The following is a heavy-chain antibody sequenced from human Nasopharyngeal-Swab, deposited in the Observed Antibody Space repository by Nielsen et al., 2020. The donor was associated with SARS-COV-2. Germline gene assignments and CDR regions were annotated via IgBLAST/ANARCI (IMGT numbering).Heavy chain of an antibody. V-gene: IGHV4-39*01. CDR3: ARPRADYYDSSGY. CDR1: GGSISSSSYY. D-gene: IGHD3-22*01. CDR2: IYYSGST. J-gene: IGHJ4*02. Sequence: SETLSLTCTVSGGSISSSSYYWGWIRQPPGKGLEWIGSIYYSGSTYYNPSLKSRVPISVDTSKNQFSLTRSSVTAADTAVYYCARPRADYYDSSGYWGQGTLVTVSS.